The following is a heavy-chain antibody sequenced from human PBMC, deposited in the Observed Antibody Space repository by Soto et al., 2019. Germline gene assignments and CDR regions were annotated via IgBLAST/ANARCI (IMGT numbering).Heavy chain of an antibody. CDR1: GFTCSSYS. CDR2: ISSSSSYI. D-gene: IGHD3-3*01. CDR3: AREEVSIFGVVRVLYYYYMDV. V-gene: IGHV3-21*01. J-gene: IGHJ6*03. Sequence: PGGSLRLSCAASGFTCSSYSMNWVRQAPGKGLEWVSSISSSSSYIYYADSVKGRFTISRDNAKNSLYLQMNSLRAEDTAVYYCAREEVSIFGVVRVLYYYYMDVWGKGTTVTVSS.